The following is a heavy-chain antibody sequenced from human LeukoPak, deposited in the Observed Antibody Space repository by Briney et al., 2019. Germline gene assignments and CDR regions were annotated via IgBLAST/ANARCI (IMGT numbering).Heavy chain of an antibody. J-gene: IGHJ5*02. CDR1: GGSISSYY. Sequence: SETLSLTCTVSGGSISSYYWSWIRRPAGKGLEWIGRIHTGGSTNYNPSLKSRVTMSVDTSKNQFSLKLSSVTAADTAVYYCARSPRFQNWFDPWGQGTLVTVSS. CDR3: ARSPRFQNWFDP. D-gene: IGHD3-10*01. CDR2: IHTGGST. V-gene: IGHV4-4*07.